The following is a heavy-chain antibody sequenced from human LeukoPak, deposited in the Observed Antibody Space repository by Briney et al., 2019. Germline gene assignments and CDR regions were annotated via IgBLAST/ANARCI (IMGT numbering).Heavy chain of an antibody. J-gene: IGHJ3*02. Sequence: GASVKVSCKASGYTFTSYYMHWVRQAPGQGLEWMGIINPSGGSTSYAQKFQGRVTMTRDTSIRTAYMELSRLRSDDTAVYYCATALPGSQLEVVVATIDAFDIWGQGTMVTVSS. CDR2: INPSGGST. V-gene: IGHV1-46*01. CDR3: ATALPGSQLEVVVATIDAFDI. D-gene: IGHD2-15*01. CDR1: GYTFTSYY.